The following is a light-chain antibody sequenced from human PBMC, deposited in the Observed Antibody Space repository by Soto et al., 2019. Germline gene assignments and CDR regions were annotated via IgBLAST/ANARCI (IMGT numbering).Light chain of an antibody. V-gene: IGLV2-23*02. J-gene: IGLJ3*02. CDR1: SSDVGSYNR. CDR2: EVN. CDR3: CSSVGGPIWV. Sequence: QSVLTQPASVSGSPGQSITISCTGTSSDVGSYNRVSWYQQHPGQAPTLMIYEVNKRPSGVSNRFSGSKSGNTASLTISGLQAEDEADYYCCSSVGGPIWVFGGGTKVTVL.